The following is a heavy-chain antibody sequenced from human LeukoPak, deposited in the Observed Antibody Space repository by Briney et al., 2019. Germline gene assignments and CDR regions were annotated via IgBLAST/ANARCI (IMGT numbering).Heavy chain of an antibody. D-gene: IGHD3-10*01. CDR3: AKDSYGSGRGWYFDY. V-gene: IGHV3-23*01. CDR2: ISGSGSNT. Sequence: PGGSLRLSCTASGFTFGDFAMSWVRQAPGKGLEWVSGISGSGSNTDHADSVKGRFTISRGNSKNTLYLQMNSLRAEDTGVYYCAKDSYGSGRGWYFDYWGQGTLVTVSS. J-gene: IGHJ4*02. CDR1: GFTFGDFA.